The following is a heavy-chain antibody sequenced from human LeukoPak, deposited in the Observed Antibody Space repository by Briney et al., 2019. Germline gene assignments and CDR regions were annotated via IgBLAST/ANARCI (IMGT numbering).Heavy chain of an antibody. CDR1: GFTFSDYY. Sequence: PGGSLRLSCAASGFTFSDYYMSWIRQAPGKGLEWVSYISSSGSTIYYADSVKGRFTISRDNAKNSLYLQMNSLRAEDTAVYYCARQAIFGGLLYSYFDYWGQGTLVTVSS. D-gene: IGHD3-3*01. CDR3: ARQAIFGGLLYSYFDY. J-gene: IGHJ4*02. V-gene: IGHV3-11*04. CDR2: ISSSGSTI.